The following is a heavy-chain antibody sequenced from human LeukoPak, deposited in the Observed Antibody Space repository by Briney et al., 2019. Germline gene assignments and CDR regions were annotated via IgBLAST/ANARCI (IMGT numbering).Heavy chain of an antibody. J-gene: IGHJ4*02. D-gene: IGHD1-26*01. CDR1: GGSVTTYY. Sequence: SETLSLTCTVSGGSVTTYYWSWVRQSAGKGLEWIGHISTSGTTTYNPSLKSRVTMSVDTSKNQFSLKLTSVTAADTAVYYCAREATVVGATIIWGQGTLVTVSS. CDR3: AREATVVGATII. CDR2: ISTSGTT. V-gene: IGHV4-4*07.